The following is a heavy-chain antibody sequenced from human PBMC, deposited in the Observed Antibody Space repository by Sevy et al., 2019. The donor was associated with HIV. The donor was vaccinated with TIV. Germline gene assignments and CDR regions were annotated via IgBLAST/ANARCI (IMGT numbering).Heavy chain of an antibody. V-gene: IGHV1-2*02. Sequence: ASVKVSCKASAYTFTDYYMHWVRQAPGQGLEWMGWINPNSGGTNYAKKFQGRVTMTRDTSISTAYMELSRLRSDDTAVYYCARGVLTFFHDSSGYSHFDYWGQGTLVTVSS. D-gene: IGHD3-22*01. CDR2: INPNSGGT. J-gene: IGHJ4*02. CDR3: ARGVLTFFHDSSGYSHFDY. CDR1: AYTFTDYY.